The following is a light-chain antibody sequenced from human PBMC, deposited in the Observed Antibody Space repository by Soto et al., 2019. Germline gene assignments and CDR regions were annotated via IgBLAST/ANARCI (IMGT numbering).Light chain of an antibody. CDR2: WAS. CDR3: QQRSNWPPT. CDR1: QSVLYSSNNKNY. Sequence: DSVMTPSPDSLAVSLGDRAAINCKSRQSVLYSSNNKNYLAWYQQKPGQPPKLLIYWASTRESGVPDRFSGSGSGTDFTLTISSLEPEDFAVYYCQQRSNWPPTFGQGTKVDIK. V-gene: IGKV4-1*01. J-gene: IGKJ1*01.